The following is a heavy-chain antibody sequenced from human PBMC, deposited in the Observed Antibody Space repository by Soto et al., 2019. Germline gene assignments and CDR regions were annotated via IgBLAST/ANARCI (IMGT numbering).Heavy chain of an antibody. CDR1: GGSISSGGYS. Sequence: QLQLQESGSGLVKPSQTLSLTCAVSGGSISSGGYSWSWIRQPPGKGLEWIEYIYHSGSTYYNPSLRCRVTISVDRSQNKFSLKLSSVTAADTAVYYSARGLVVAAHHWGQGTLVTVSS. CDR3: ARGLVVAAHH. D-gene: IGHD2-15*01. CDR2: IYHSGST. V-gene: IGHV4-30-2*01. J-gene: IGHJ4*02.